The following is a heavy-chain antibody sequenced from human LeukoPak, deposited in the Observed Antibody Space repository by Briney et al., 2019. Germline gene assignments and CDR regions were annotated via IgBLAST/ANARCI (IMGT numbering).Heavy chain of an antibody. J-gene: IGHJ4*02. CDR2: IYYSGST. CDR3: ARDLSKLDY. V-gene: IGHV4-59*01. CDR1: GDPISSYY. D-gene: IGHD2-2*01. Sequence: SETLSLTCTVSGDPISSYYWSWIRQPPGKGLEWIGYIYYSGSTNYNPSLKSRVTISVDTSKNQFSLKLSSVTAADTAVYYCARDLSKLDYWGQGTLVSVSS.